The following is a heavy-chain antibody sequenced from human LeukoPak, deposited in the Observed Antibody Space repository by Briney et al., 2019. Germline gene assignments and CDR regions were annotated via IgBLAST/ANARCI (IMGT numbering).Heavy chain of an antibody. Sequence: PGGSLRLSCAASGFTFSSYAMSWVRQAPGKGLERVSAISGSGGRTYYADSVRGRFTISRDNSKNTVYVQMNSLRAEDTAIYFCVVVSYCAVDCSDYWGQGTLVTVSS. D-gene: IGHD2-21*01. CDR3: VVVSYCAVDCSDY. V-gene: IGHV3-23*01. CDR2: ISGSGGRT. CDR1: GFTFSSYA. J-gene: IGHJ4*02.